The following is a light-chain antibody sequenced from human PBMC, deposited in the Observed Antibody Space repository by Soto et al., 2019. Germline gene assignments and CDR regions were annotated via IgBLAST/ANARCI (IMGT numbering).Light chain of an antibody. CDR3: SSYTSANTLV. CDR1: SSDVGGYNS. Sequence: QSALTQPASVAGSPGQSITISCTGTSSDVGGYNSVSWYQQHPDKAPQLMIFDVSYRPSGISDRFSGSKSGNTASLTIYGLQAEDEADYYCSSYTSANTLVFGAGTKLTVL. J-gene: IGLJ2*01. V-gene: IGLV2-14*03. CDR2: DVS.